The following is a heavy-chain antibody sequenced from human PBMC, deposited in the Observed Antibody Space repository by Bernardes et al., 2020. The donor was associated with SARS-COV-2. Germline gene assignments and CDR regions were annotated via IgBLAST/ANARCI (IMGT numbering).Heavy chain of an antibody. V-gene: IGHV4-31*03. CDR3: ARGITIFGVVDCMDV. J-gene: IGHJ6*02. D-gene: IGHD3-3*01. CDR1: GGSISSGGYY. CDR2: IYYSGST. Sequence: SETLSLTCTVSGGSISSGGYYWSWIRQHPGKGLEWIGYIYYSGSTYYNPSLKSRVTISVDTSKSHFSLKLSSVTAADTAVYYCARGITIFGVVDCMDVWAKGPRSPSP.